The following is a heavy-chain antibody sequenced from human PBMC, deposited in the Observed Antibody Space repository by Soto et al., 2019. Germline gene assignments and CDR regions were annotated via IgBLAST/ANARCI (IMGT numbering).Heavy chain of an antibody. CDR2: ITGSSSYE. CDR1: GFSFRSYT. V-gene: IGHV3-21*06. J-gene: IGHJ4*02. CDR3: ARDKGPQVEFWSDIPKEGFDY. D-gene: IGHD3-3*01. Sequence: EVQLVESGGGLVKPGGSLRLSCAASGFSFRSYTLHWFRQAPGGGLEWVSSITGSSSYEFYADSVNGRFTISRDNEDNVWFLQMNNLSAEDKALYFCARDKGPQVEFWSDIPKEGFDYWGQGTLVSVSS.